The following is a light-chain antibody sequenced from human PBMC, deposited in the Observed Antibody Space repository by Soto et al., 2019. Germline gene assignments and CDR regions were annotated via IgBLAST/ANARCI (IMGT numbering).Light chain of an antibody. CDR3: QQYDKWRT. J-gene: IGKJ1*01. V-gene: IGKV3-15*01. CDR1: QSVSDK. Sequence: EIVMTQSPATLSVSPGERATLSCRASQSVSDKLAWYQQKPGQAPRLLIYGASTRATGIPARISGSGSGTEFTLTISSLQSEDFAVYYCQQYDKWRTFGQGTKVDI. CDR2: GAS.